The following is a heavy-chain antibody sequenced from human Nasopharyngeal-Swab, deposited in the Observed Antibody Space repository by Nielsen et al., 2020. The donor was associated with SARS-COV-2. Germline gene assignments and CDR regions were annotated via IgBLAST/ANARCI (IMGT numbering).Heavy chain of an antibody. CDR1: GFTFSSYW. V-gene: IGHV3-7*01. Sequence: GESLKISCAASGFTFSSYWMSWVRQAPGKGLEWVANIKQDGSEKYYVDSVKGRFTISRDNAKNSLYLQMNSLRAEDTAVYYCAREAPIRYCSSTSCYTGNAFDIWGQGTMVTVSS. CDR2: IKQDGSEK. J-gene: IGHJ3*02. D-gene: IGHD2-2*02. CDR3: AREAPIRYCSSTSCYTGNAFDI.